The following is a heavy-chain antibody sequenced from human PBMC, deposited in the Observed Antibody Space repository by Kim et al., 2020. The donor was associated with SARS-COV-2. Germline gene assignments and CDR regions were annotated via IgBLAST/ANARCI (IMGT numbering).Heavy chain of an antibody. CDR1: GDSITRGGYH. J-gene: IGHJ6*02. CDR3: VKERCSSTSCFAWDDGKFYYYGMDA. Sequence: SETLSLTCSVSGDSITRGGYHWTWIRQQPGKGLEWIGYIHASGYTHYNPSLQSRLTISLETSKNQFTLKLSSVTAADTAVYSWVKERCSSTSCFAWDDGKFYYYGMDAWGQGTTVTVS. CDR2: IHASGYT. D-gene: IGHD2-2*01. V-gene: IGHV4-31*03.